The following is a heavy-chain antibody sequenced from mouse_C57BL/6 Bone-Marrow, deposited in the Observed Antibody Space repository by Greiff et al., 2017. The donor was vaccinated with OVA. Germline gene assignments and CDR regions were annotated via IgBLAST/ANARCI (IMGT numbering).Heavy chain of an antibody. CDR3: RTDDYGSSYPTED. V-gene: IGHV14-4*01. J-gene: IGHJ2*01. CDR2: IDPENGDT. Sequence: VQLQQSGAELVRPGASVKLSCTASGFNIKDDYMHWVKQRPEQGLEWIGWIDPENGDTEYASKFQGKSPITAATSSHKADLKIRKLTNEDNDVENRRTDDYGSSYPTEDWGKGTTGTVAS. D-gene: IGHD1-1*01. CDR1: GFNIKDDY.